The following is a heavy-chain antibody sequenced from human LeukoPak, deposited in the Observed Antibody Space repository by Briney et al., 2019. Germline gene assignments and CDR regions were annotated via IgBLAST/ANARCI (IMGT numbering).Heavy chain of an antibody. CDR3: ARDPTELQLLSYYFDY. Sequence: GGSLRLSCAASGITLSSYSMSWVRQAPGKGLEWVSSISFSGTTTYYADSVKGRFTVSRDNSKNTLYLQMDGLRAEDTAVYYCARDPTELQLLSYYFDYWGQGTLVAVSS. J-gene: IGHJ4*02. V-gene: IGHV3-23*01. CDR1: GITLSSYS. CDR2: ISFSGTTT. D-gene: IGHD2-2*01.